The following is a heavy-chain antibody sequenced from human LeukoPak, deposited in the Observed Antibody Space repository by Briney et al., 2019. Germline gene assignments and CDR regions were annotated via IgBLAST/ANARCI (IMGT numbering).Heavy chain of an antibody. CDR1: GFTFSSYG. CDR2: ISYDGSNK. D-gene: IGHD2-8*02. J-gene: IGHJ5*02. Sequence: PGRSLRLSCAASGFTFSSYGMHWVRQAPGKGLEWVAVISYDGSNKYYADSVKGRFTISRDNSKNTLYLQMNSLRAEDTAVYYCALCTGGPTDGFDPWGQGTLVTVSS. CDR3: ALCTGGPTDGFDP. V-gene: IGHV3-30*03.